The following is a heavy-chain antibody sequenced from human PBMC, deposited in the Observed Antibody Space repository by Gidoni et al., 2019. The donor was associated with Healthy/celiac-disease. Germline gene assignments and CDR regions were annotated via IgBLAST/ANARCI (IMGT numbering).Heavy chain of an antibody. CDR2: SGTAGNT. J-gene: IGHJ6*03. V-gene: IGHV3-13*04. CDR1: GITFRSYD. CDR3: ARGVYVWGSYREDYYMDV. D-gene: IGHD3-16*02. Sequence: EVQLVESGGGLVPPGGSLRLPCAAPGITFRSYDMHWGRQATGTGLEWVSASGTAGNTYYPGAVKGGFTMSRENAKNSLYLQMNSLRAGDTAVYYCARGVYVWGSYREDYYMDVWGKGTTVTVSS.